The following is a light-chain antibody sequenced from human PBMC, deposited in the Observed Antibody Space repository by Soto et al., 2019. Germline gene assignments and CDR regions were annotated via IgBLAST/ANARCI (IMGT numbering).Light chain of an antibody. V-gene: IGKV1-39*01. CDR3: QQGYSTPLT. J-gene: IGKJ4*01. CDR1: QSITNY. Sequence: DIQMTQSPSSLSASVGDRVTITCRASQSITNYLNWYQQKPGKAPKLLISPAPSLQSEVPSRFSGSASGTNFTLTISNLQAEDSATYYCQQGYSTPLTFGGGTKVEIK. CDR2: PAP.